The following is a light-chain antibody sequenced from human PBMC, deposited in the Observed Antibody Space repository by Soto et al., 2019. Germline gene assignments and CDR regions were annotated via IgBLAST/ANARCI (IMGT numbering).Light chain of an antibody. Sequence: IQMTQSPSTLSASVGDRVTITCRASQSISSWLAWYQQKPGKAPNLLIYTASSLQSGVPSGFSGSGPGTDFTLTINVLQPEDFATYYCQQAASFPITFGQGTRLEIK. CDR2: TAS. J-gene: IGKJ5*01. CDR3: QQAASFPIT. CDR1: QSISSW. V-gene: IGKV1-12*01.